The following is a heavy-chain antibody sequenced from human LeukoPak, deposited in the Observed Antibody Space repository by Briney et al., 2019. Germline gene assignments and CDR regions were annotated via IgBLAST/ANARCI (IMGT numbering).Heavy chain of an antibody. CDR1: GFTFSSYA. D-gene: IGHD6-13*01. Sequence: GGSLRLSCAASGFTFSSYAMHWVRQAPGKGLEYVSAISSNGGSTYYANSVKGRFTISRDNSKNTLYLQMGSLRAEDTAVYYCARDKGAGIAAAGPDYWGQGTLVTVSS. J-gene: IGHJ4*02. CDR3: ARDKGAGIAAAGPDY. CDR2: ISSNGGST. V-gene: IGHV3-64*01.